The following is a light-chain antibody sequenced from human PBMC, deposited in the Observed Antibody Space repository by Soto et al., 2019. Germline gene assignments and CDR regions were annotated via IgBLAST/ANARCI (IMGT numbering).Light chain of an antibody. Sequence: QSVLTQPPSVSGAPGQRVTISCTGSSSNIGAGYDVHWYRQLPGTAPKLLIYGNTNRPSGVPDRFSGSKSGTSASLAITGLQAEDEADYYCQSYDSSLTVYVFGTGTKLTV. V-gene: IGLV1-40*01. CDR1: SSNIGAGYD. CDR2: GNT. CDR3: QSYDSSLTVYV. J-gene: IGLJ1*01.